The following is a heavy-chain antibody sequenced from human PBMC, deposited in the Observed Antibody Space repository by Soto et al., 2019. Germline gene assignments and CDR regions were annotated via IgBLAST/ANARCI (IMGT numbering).Heavy chain of an antibody. Sequence: QVQLVQSGAEVKKPGSSVKVSCKASGGTFSSYAISWVRQAPGQGLEWMGGIIPIFGTANYAQKFQGRVTITADESTRTAYMALSSLRSEDTAVYYCARGGKCSSTSCYRYFDLWGRGPLVTVSS. V-gene: IGHV1-69*01. CDR3: ARGGKCSSTSCYRYFDL. CDR1: GGTFSSYA. D-gene: IGHD2-2*02. CDR2: IIPIFGTA. J-gene: IGHJ2*01.